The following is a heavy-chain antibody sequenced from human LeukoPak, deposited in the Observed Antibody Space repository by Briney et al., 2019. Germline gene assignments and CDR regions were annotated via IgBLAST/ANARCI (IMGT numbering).Heavy chain of an antibody. CDR2: ISYDGSNK. J-gene: IGHJ5*02. CDR3: ARVGYYDFWSGYHNNWFDP. CDR1: GFTFSSYA. D-gene: IGHD3-3*01. V-gene: IGHV3-30*04. Sequence: PGRSLRLSCAASGFTFSSYAMHWVRQAPGKGLEWVAVISYDGSNKYYADSVKGRFTISRDNSKNTLYLQMNSLRAEDTAVYYCARVGYYDFWSGYHNNWFDPWGQGTLVTVSS.